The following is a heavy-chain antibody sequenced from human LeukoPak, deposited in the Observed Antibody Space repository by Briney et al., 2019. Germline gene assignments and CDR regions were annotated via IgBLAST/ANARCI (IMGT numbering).Heavy chain of an antibody. CDR3: ARDDVTTNGGVIADSRLFDI. J-gene: IGHJ3*02. D-gene: IGHD2-8*02. CDR1: GFIFTNYN. V-gene: IGHV3-21*01. Sequence: GGSLRLSCAASGFIFTNYNLNWIRQAPGKGLEWISSISGGSTYIYYADSVRGRFTISRDNAKNSVYLQMNSLRGEDTAVYYCARDDVTTNGGVIADSRLFDIWGQGTMVTVSS. CDR2: ISGGSTYI.